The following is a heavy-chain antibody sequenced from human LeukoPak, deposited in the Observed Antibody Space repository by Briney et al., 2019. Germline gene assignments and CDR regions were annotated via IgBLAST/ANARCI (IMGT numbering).Heavy chain of an antibody. J-gene: IGHJ4*02. CDR1: GFTFSNYN. CDR2: ISTSSITI. D-gene: IGHD6-13*01. Sequence: PGGSLRLSCAASGFTFSNYNMNWVRQAPGKGLEWVSYISTSSITIYYADSVKGRFTISRDNAKNSLYLQMNSLRAEDTAVYYCARDAAAAGIGFDYWGQGTLVTVSS. CDR3: ARDAAAAGIGFDY. V-gene: IGHV3-48*04.